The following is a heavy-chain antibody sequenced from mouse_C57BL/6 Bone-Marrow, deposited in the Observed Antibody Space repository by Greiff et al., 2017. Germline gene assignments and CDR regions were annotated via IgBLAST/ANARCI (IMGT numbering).Heavy chain of an antibody. J-gene: IGHJ3*01. CDR2: INPSSGYT. D-gene: IGHD2-1*01. CDR3: ARLAYGNYVSWFAY. V-gene: IGHV1-4*01. Sequence: QVQLRQSGAELARPGASVKMSCKASGYTFTSYTMHWVKQRPGQGLEWIGYINPSSGYTKYNQKFKDKATLTADKSSSTAYMQLSSLTSEDSAVYYCARLAYGNYVSWFAYGGQGTLVTVSA. CDR1: GYTFTSYT.